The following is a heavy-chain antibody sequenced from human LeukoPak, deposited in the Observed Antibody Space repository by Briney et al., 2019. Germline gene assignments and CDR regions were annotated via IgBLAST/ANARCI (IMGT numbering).Heavy chain of an antibody. Sequence: GGSLRLSCTASGFTFNNHAMNWVRQAPGKGLEWVSSISSSSRYIYYADSMKGRFTISRDNSKNSLYLQMNSLRAEDTAVYYCARVAEAAAFDSWGQGTLVTVSS. J-gene: IGHJ4*02. CDR1: GFTFNNHA. D-gene: IGHD6-13*01. V-gene: IGHV3-21*06. CDR2: ISSSSRYI. CDR3: ARVAEAAAFDS.